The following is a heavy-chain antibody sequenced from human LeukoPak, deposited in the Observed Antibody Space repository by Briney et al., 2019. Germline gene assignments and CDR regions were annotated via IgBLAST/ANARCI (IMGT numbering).Heavy chain of an antibody. Sequence: GGSLRLSCAASGFTFSSSAISWVRQAPGQGLEWVSVISDRGGSAYYADSVKGRFTISRDNSKNTLYLQMNSLRAEDTAVYYCAKVRSTRGITGGMDVWGQGTTVTVSS. J-gene: IGHJ6*02. CDR3: AKVRSTRGITGGMDV. CDR1: GFTFSSSA. CDR2: ISDRGGSA. D-gene: IGHD3-16*01. V-gene: IGHV3-23*01.